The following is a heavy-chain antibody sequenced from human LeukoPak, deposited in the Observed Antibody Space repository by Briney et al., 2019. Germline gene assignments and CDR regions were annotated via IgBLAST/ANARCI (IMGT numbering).Heavy chain of an antibody. Sequence: SETLSLTCTVSGGSISSYYWSWIRQPPGKGLEWIGYIYHSGSTNYNPSLKSRVTISVDTSKNQFSLKLSSVTAADTAVYYCARKIAVAGPAHAFDIWGQGTMVTVSS. V-gene: IGHV4-59*01. CDR3: ARKIAVAGPAHAFDI. CDR1: GGSISSYY. J-gene: IGHJ3*02. D-gene: IGHD6-19*01. CDR2: IYHSGST.